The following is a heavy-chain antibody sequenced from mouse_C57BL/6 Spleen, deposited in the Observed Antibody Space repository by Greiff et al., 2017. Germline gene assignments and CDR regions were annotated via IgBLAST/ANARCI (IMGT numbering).Heavy chain of an antibody. CDR3: ARKGDGYYCLDD. V-gene: IGHV2-9-1*01. D-gene: IGHD2-3*01. CDR2: IWTGGGT. CDR1: GFSLTSYA. J-gene: IGHJ2*01. Sequence: VQRVESGPGLVAPSQSLSITCTVSGFSLTSYAISWVRQPPGKGLEWLGVIWTGGGTNYNSALKSSLSSSKDNSKRQVVVKMNSLHTDDTASYYCARKGDGYYCLDDWGQGTTLTVSS.